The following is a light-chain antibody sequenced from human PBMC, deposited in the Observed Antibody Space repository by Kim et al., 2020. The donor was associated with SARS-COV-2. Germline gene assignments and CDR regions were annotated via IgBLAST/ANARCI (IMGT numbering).Light chain of an antibody. CDR3: AAWDDSLNGWV. CDR1: SSNIGTNT. V-gene: IGLV1-44*01. J-gene: IGLJ3*02. CDR2: SNS. Sequence: ELTQPPSVSATPGQRVTISCSGSSSNIGTNTVNWYQQIPRTAPKLLIFSNSQRPSGVPDRFSGSKSGSSASLAISGLQSDDEADYYCAAWDDSLNGWVFGGGTQLTVL.